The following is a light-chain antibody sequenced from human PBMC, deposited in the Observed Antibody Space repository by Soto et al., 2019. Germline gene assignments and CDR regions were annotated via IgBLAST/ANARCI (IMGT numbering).Light chain of an antibody. CDR1: KSVGSNY. CDR2: DAS. V-gene: IGKV3-20*01. J-gene: IGKJ4*01. Sequence: EIVLTQSPDTLSLSPGERATLSCRASKSVGSNYLAWYRRTPGQAPRLLMYDASGRASGTPDRFSGSGSGTDFTLTISRLEPEDFAVYYCQVYDRSPLFGGGTKVDIK. CDR3: QVYDRSPL.